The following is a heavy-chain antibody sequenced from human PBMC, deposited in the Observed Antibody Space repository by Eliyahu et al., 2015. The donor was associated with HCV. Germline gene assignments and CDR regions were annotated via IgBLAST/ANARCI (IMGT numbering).Heavy chain of an antibody. CDR1: GFTFRSYP. J-gene: IGHJ4*02. Sequence: EVQLVESGGGLVQPGGSLRLSGSASGFTFRSYPMHWVRQAPGKGLQYLSAISATGDFTYYADSVKGRFTISRDNSKNTLFLQMTGLRTEDTATYFCVYGGYWGQGTLVTVSS. CDR3: VYGGY. V-gene: IGHV3-64D*09. CDR2: ISATGDFT. D-gene: IGHD4-17*01.